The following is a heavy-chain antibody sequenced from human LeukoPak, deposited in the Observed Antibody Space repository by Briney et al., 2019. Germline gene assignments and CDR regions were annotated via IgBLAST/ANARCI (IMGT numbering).Heavy chain of an antibody. CDR2: IYYSGST. J-gene: IGHJ4*02. D-gene: IGHD5-24*01. Sequence: SETLSLTCTVSGGSISSSSYYWGWIRQPPGKGLEWIGSIYYSGSTYYNPSLKSRVTILVDTSKSQFSLELSSVTAADTAVYYCASLCRDGYNFFYCLGYWGQGTLVTVSS. V-gene: IGHV4-39*07. CDR1: GGSISSSSYY. CDR3: ASLCRDGYNFFYCLGY.